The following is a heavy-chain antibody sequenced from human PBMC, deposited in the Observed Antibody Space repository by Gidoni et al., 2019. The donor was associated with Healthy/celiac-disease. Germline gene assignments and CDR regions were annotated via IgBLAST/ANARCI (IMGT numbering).Heavy chain of an antibody. CDR1: VATFSSYA. J-gene: IGHJ6*02. CDR3: ATVSFERYGMDV. Sequence: QVQLVQSWAEVKKPGSSVKVSCNASVATFSSYAISWVRQAPGQGLAWMGGIIPIFGTAKYAEKFQGRVTITADESTSTAYMELSRLRSEDTAVYYCATVSFERYGMDVWGQGTTVTVSS. V-gene: IGHV1-69*01. D-gene: IGHD2-8*01. CDR2: IIPIFGTA.